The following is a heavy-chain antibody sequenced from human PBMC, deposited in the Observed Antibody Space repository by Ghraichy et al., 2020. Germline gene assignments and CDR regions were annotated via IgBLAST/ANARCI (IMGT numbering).Heavy chain of an antibody. V-gene: IGHV4-34*01. CDR1: GGSFSGYY. CDR3: ARGWYSSGWYGWFDP. CDR2: INHSGST. J-gene: IGHJ5*02. Sequence: SETLSLTCAVYGGSFSGYYWSWIRQPPGKGLEWIGEINHSGSTNYNPSLKSRVTISVDTSKNQFSLKLSSVTAADTAVYYCARGWYSSGWYGWFDPWGQGTLVTVSS. D-gene: IGHD6-19*01.